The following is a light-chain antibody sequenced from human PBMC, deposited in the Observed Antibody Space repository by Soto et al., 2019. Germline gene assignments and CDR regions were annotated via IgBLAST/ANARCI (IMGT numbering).Light chain of an antibody. CDR1: QSIYTY. V-gene: IGKV3-20*01. CDR2: DTS. Sequence: EIVLTQSPATLSSSPGERASLSSRASQSIYTYLAWYQQKPGQAPRLLIYDTSDRATGIPARFSGSGSGTAFTLTISRLEPEDFAVYYCQQYGSSLTLGGGTKVDIK. CDR3: QQYGSSLT. J-gene: IGKJ4*01.